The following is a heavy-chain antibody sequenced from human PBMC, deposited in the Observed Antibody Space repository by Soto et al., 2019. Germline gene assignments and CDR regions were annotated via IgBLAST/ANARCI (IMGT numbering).Heavy chain of an antibody. CDR3: ARRSSTLLYYDSDYRDV. Sequence: QVQLVQSGAEVKKPGASVKVSCKASGYTFTSYDINWVRQATGQGLEGMGWMNPHSGNTGYAQKFQGRVTMTRNTSISTAYMELSSRRSEDTAVEYCARRSSTLLYYDSDYRDVWGKGPTVTFSS. J-gene: IGHJ6*03. CDR1: GYTFTSYD. V-gene: IGHV1-8*01. CDR2: MNPHSGNT. D-gene: IGHD6-13*01.